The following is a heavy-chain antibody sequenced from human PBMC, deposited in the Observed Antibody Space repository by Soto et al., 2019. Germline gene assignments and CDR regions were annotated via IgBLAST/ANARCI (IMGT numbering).Heavy chain of an antibody. Sequence: KPGGSLRLSCAASGFTFSSCSMSWVRQAPGKGLEWVSSISSTSYYIYYVDSVRGRFTTSRDNAKNSLYLHMNSLRAEDTAIYYCAREGPQDVVLVPGAGGSTRYYYYGMDVWGQGTTVTVSS. V-gene: IGHV3-21*01. CDR3: AREGPQDVVLVPGAGGSTRYYYYGMDV. CDR1: GFTFSSCS. CDR2: ISSTSYYI. J-gene: IGHJ6*02. D-gene: IGHD2-2*01.